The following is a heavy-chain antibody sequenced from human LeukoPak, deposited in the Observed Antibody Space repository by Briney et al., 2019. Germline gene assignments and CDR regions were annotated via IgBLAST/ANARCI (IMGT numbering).Heavy chain of an antibody. CDR3: ARPFGYNYGHVDY. J-gene: IGHJ4*02. CDR1: GGSIISYY. Sequence: SETLSLTCTVSGGSIISYYWSWIRQPPGKGLEWIGYIYYSGSTNYNPSLKSRVTISVDTSKNQFSLKLSSVTAADTAVYYCARPFGYNYGHVDYWGQGTLVTVSS. CDR2: IYYSGST. V-gene: IGHV4-59*08. D-gene: IGHD5-18*01.